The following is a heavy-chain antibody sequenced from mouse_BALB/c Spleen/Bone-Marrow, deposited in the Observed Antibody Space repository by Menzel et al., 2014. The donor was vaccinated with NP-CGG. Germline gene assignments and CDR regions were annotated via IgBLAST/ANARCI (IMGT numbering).Heavy chain of an antibody. J-gene: IGHJ3*01. CDR2: IWSGGST. Sequence: VQLHQPGPGLVQPSQSLSITCTVSGFSLTSYGVHWVRQSPGKGLEWLGVIWSGGSTDYNAAFISRLSTSKDNSKSQVFFKMNSLQADDTAIYYCARNGGTWFAYWGQGTLVTVSA. CDR1: GFSLTSYG. CDR3: ARNGGTWFAY. V-gene: IGHV2-4-1*01.